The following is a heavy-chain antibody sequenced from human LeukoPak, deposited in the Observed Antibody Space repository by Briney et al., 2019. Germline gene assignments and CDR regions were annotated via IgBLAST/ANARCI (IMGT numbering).Heavy chain of an antibody. CDR3: ARGYGYNSSGDY. CDR1: GFTFSSYS. Sequence: GGSLRLSCAASGFTFSSYSMNWVRQDPGGGLGWVSSISSSSYIYYADSVKGRFTISRANAKNSLYLQMNSLRAEDTAVYYCARGYGYNSSGDYWGQGTLVTVSS. D-gene: IGHD5-24*01. CDR2: ISSSSYI. V-gene: IGHV3-21*01. J-gene: IGHJ4*02.